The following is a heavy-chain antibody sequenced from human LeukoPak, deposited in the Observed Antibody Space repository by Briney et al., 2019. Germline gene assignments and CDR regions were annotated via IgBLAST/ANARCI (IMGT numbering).Heavy chain of an antibody. Sequence: ASVKVSCKASGYTFTSYVISWVRQAPGQGLEWMGWISAYNGNTNYARKLQGRVTMTTDTSTSTAYMELRSLRSDDTAVYYCARALAAAGLDAFDIWGQGTMVTASS. J-gene: IGHJ3*02. CDR2: ISAYNGNT. CDR1: GYTFTSYV. D-gene: IGHD6-13*01. V-gene: IGHV1-18*01. CDR3: ARALAAAGLDAFDI.